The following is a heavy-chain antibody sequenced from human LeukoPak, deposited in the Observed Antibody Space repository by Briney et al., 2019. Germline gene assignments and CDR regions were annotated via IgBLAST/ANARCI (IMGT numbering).Heavy chain of an antibody. V-gene: IGHV3-30*04. CDR1: GFTFSSYA. CDR3: ARDRLLWFGELSHYYYMDV. CDR2: ISYDGSNK. J-gene: IGHJ6*03. Sequence: PGGSLRLSCAASGFTFSSYAMHWVRQAPGKGLEWVAVISYDGSNKYYADSVKGRFTISRDNSKNTLYLQMNSLRAEDTAVYYCARDRLLWFGELSHYYYMDVWGKGTTVTASS. D-gene: IGHD3-10*01.